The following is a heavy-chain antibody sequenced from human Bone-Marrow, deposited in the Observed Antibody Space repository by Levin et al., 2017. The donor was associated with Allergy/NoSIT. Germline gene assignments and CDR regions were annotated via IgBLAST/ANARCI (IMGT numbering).Heavy chain of an antibody. CDR1: GFTLSSYW. V-gene: IGHV3-7*04. CDR3: ARGRWWELDY. Sequence: GESLKISCAASGFTLSSYWMDWVRQAPGKGLEWVAKIKQDGSAIYYVDSVRGRFTISRDNAKNSLYLQMDSLRAEDTAVYYCARGRWWELDYWGQGTLVTVSS. D-gene: IGHD2-15*01. CDR2: IKQDGSAI. J-gene: IGHJ4*02.